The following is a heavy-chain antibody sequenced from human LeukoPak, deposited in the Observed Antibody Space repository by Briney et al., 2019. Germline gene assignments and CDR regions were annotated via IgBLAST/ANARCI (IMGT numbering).Heavy chain of an antibody. CDR1: GGSISSSSYY. J-gene: IGHJ4*02. V-gene: IGHV4-39*01. D-gene: IGHD2-15*01. CDR3: ARHNIDLAAIDY. Sequence: PSETLSLTCTVSGGSISSSSYYWGWIRQPPGKGLEWIGSIYYSGNTYYNPSLKSRVTISVDTSKNHFSLNLSSVTAADTAVYYCARHNIDLAAIDYWGQGTLVTVSS. CDR2: IYYSGNT.